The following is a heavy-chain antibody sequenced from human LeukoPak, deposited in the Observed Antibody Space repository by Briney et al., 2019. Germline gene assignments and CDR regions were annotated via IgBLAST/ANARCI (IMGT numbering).Heavy chain of an antibody. CDR3: ARRPYGSGARFYFDY. J-gene: IGHJ4*02. CDR1: GGSISSSNY. CDR2: IYCSGST. D-gene: IGHD3-10*01. V-gene: IGHV4-39*01. Sequence: SETLSLTCSVSGGSISSSNYWAWIRQPPGKGLEWIASIYCSGSTYYNPSLKSRVTISVDTSTNQFSLKLNSVTAADTAVYYCARRPYGSGARFYFDYWGQGTLVTVSS.